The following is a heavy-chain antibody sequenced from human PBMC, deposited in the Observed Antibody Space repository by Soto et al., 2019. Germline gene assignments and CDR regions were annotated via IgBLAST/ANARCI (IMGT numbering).Heavy chain of an antibody. CDR3: ASRPYDSSGYPRFDY. CDR1: GYSFTSYW. J-gene: IGHJ4*02. D-gene: IGHD3-22*01. Sequence: EVQLVQSGAEVKKPGESLRISCKGSGYSFTSYWISWVRQMPGKGLEWMGRIDPSDSYTNYSPSFQGHVTISADKSISTAYLQWSSLKASDTAMYYCASRPYDSSGYPRFDYWGQGTLVTVSS. V-gene: IGHV5-10-1*01. CDR2: IDPSDSYT.